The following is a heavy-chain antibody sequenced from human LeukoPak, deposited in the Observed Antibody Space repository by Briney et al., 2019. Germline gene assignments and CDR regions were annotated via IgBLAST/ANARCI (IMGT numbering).Heavy chain of an antibody. CDR2: IYYSGST. CDR1: GASISSGSNY. V-gene: IGHV4-39*01. Sequence: PSETLSLTCSVSGASISSGSNYWGWIRQPPGKTLEWIGSIYYSGSTYYNPSLKSRVTISVDTSKNQFSLKLISVTAADTAVYYCARGRVVTYDSRRNYYYYYMDVWGKGTTVTVSS. CDR3: ARGRVVTYDSRRNYYYYYMDV. D-gene: IGHD2-21*02. J-gene: IGHJ6*03.